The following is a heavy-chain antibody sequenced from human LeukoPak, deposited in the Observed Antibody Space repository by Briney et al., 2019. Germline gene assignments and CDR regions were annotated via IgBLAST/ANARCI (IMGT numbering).Heavy chain of an antibody. J-gene: IGHJ5*02. CDR3: ARDPLSSQLNFNWFDT. V-gene: IGHV3-33*01. CDR2: IWYDGSNK. CDR1: GFTFSSYG. Sequence: PGRSLRLSCAASGFTFSSYGMHWVRQAPGKGLEWVAVIWYDGSNKYYADSVKGRFAISRDNSKNTLYLQMNSLRSDDTAVYYCARDPLSSQLNFNWFDTWGRGTLVTVSS. D-gene: IGHD6-13*01.